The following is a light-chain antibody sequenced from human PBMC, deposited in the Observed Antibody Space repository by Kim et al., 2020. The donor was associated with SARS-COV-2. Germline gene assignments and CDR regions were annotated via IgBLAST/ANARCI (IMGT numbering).Light chain of an antibody. CDR3: GTWNSSLSVWV. Sequence: QSVLTQPPSVSAAPGQKVTISCSGSSSNIGNNYVSCYQQLPGTAPKLLIYDNNKRPSGIPDRFSGSKSGTSATLGITGLQTGDEADYYCGTWNSSLSVWVFGGGTQLTVL. V-gene: IGLV1-51*01. CDR1: SSNIGNNY. CDR2: DNN. J-gene: IGLJ3*02.